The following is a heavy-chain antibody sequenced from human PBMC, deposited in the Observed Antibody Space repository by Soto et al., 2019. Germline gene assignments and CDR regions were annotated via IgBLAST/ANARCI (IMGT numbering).Heavy chain of an antibody. J-gene: IGHJ4*02. D-gene: IGHD3-22*01. CDR3: ARPHHYYDSSGYYGEFDY. Sequence: SETLSLTCTVSGGSISSSSYYWGWIRQPPGKGLEWIGSIYYSGSTYYNPSLKSRVTISVDTSKNQFSLKLSSVTAADTAVYYCARPHHYYDSSGYYGEFDYWGQGPLVT. CDR2: IYYSGST. V-gene: IGHV4-39*01. CDR1: GGSISSSSYY.